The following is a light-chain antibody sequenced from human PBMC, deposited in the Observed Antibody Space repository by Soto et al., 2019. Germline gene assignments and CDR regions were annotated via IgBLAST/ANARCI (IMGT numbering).Light chain of an antibody. CDR1: QSVSSAY. J-gene: IGKJ5*01. Sequence: EIVLTQSPGTLSLSPGEIVTLSCSASQSVSSAYLAWYQQKRGQAPRLLIYGASNRATGIPDRFSGSGSGTDFTLTISRLEPEDFAVYYCQQYGSSPPSVTFGQGTRLEIK. V-gene: IGKV3-20*01. CDR3: QQYGSSPPSVT. CDR2: GAS.